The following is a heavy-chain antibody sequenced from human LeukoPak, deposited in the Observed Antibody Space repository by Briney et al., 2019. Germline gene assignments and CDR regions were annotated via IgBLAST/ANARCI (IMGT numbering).Heavy chain of an antibody. CDR3: AKVSVGATHFDY. J-gene: IGHJ4*02. V-gene: IGHV3-23*01. Sequence: GGSLRLSCAASGSTFSSYAMSWVRQAPGKGLEWVSAISGSGGSTYYADSVKGRFTISRDNSKNTLYLQMNSLRAEDTAVYYCAKVSVGATHFDYWGQGTLVTVSS. CDR2: ISGSGGST. D-gene: IGHD1-26*01. CDR1: GSTFSSYA.